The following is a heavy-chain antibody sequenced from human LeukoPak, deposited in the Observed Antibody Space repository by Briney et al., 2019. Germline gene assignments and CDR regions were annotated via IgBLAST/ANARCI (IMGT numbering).Heavy chain of an antibody. D-gene: IGHD5-24*01. CDR3: ARGPEVASIITAFDY. CDR1: GASFSGYY. J-gene: IGHJ4*02. CDR2: INHSGGT. V-gene: IGHV4-34*01. Sequence: SETLSLTCAVYGASFSGYYWTWIRQSPGKGLEWIGKINHSGGTNYNPSLKSRVTISLDTSKNHFSLNLTSVTAADTAVYYCARGPEVASIITAFDYWGQGTLVTVSS.